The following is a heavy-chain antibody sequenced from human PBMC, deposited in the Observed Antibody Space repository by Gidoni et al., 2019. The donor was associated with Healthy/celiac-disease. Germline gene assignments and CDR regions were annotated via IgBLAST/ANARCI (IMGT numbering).Heavy chain of an antibody. V-gene: IGHV4-34*01. J-gene: IGHJ6*02. CDR1: GGSFSGYY. CDR3: ARGRGFLEWLSRFMDV. D-gene: IGHD3-3*01. Sequence: QVQLQQWGAGLLKPSETLSLTCAVYGGSFSGYYWSWIRQPPGKGLEWIGEINHSGSTNYNPSLKRRVTISVDTSKNQFSLKLSSVTAADTAVYYCARGRGFLEWLSRFMDVWGQGTTVTVSS. CDR2: INHSGST.